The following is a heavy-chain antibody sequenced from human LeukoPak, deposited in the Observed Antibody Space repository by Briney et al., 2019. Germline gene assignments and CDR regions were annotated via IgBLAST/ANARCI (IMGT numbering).Heavy chain of an antibody. CDR1: GFTFSSYG. CDR2: IRYDRSNK. V-gene: IGHV3-30*02. Sequence: GGSLRLSCAASGFTFSSYGMHWVRQAPGKGLEWVAFIRYDRSNKYYADSVKGRFTISRDNSKNTLYLQMNSLRAEDTAVYYCAKDPGYSYGLYYFDYWGQGTLVTVSS. J-gene: IGHJ4*02. CDR3: AKDPGYSYGLYYFDY. D-gene: IGHD5-18*01.